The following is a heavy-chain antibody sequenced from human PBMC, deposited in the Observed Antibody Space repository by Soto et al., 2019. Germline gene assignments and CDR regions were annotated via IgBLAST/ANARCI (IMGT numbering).Heavy chain of an antibody. CDR3: ARAAPPEWLVPWFDP. D-gene: IGHD6-19*01. V-gene: IGHV4-39*01. CDR2: IYYSGST. Sequence: PSETLSLTCTVSGGSISSGSYYWGWIRQPPGKGLEWIGSIYYSGSTYYNPSLKSRVTISVDTSKNQFSLKLSSVTAADTAVYYCARAAPPEWLVPWFDPWGQGTLVTVSS. CDR1: GGSISSGSYY. J-gene: IGHJ5*02.